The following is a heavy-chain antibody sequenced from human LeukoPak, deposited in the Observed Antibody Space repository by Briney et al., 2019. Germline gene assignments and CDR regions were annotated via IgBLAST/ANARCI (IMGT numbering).Heavy chain of an antibody. CDR1: GFTFSNE. V-gene: IGHV3-48*03. J-gene: IGHJ4*02. CDR3: AAVIDY. CDR2: ISNSGNTK. Sequence: GGSLRLSCAASGFTFSNEMNWIRQAPGKGLEWISYISNSGNTKYYADSVKGRFSISRDNANNSVYLQMNNLRAEDTAVYYCAAVIDYWGQGTLVTVSS.